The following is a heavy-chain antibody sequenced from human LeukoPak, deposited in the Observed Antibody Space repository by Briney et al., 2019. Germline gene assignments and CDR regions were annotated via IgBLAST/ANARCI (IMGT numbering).Heavy chain of an antibody. CDR2: ISSNGGST. CDR1: GFTFSSYA. D-gene: IGHD1-26*01. V-gene: IGHV3-64*01. J-gene: IGHJ4*02. CDR3: ARLGSGELDIDY. Sequence: PGGSLRLSCAASGFTFSSYAMHWVRQAPGKGLEYVSAISSNGGSTYYANSVKGRFTISRDNSKNTLYIQMGSLRAEDMAVYYCARLGSGELDIDYWGQGTLVTVSS.